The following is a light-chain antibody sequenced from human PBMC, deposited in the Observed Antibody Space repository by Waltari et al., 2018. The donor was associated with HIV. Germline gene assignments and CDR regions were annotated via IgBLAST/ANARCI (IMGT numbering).Light chain of an antibody. Sequence: DIVLAQSPGTLSLSPGERATLACRASQNVSSNFLAWYQHRPGQAPRLLIFGASSRAAVIPDRFSGGGSGTDFSLTISRLETEDSAVYYCQQYDTSVITFGQGTRLEIK. V-gene: IGKV3-20*01. CDR2: GAS. J-gene: IGKJ5*01. CDR1: QNVSSNF. CDR3: QQYDTSVIT.